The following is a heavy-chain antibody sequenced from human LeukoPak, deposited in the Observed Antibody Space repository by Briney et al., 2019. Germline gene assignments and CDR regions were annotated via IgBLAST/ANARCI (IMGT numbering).Heavy chain of an antibody. CDR1: GGPISSYY. Sequence: SETLSLTCTVSGGPISSYYWSWIRQPPGKGLEWIGYIYYSGSTNYNPSLKSRVTISVDTSKNQFSLKLSSVTAADTAIYYCARDGRAGSLFAYWGQGTLVTVSS. J-gene: IGHJ4*02. CDR3: ARDGRAGSLFAY. CDR2: IYYSGST. V-gene: IGHV4-59*01. D-gene: IGHD6-19*01.